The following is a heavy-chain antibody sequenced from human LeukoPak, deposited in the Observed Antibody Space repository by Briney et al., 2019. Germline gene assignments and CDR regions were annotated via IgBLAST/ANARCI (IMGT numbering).Heavy chain of an antibody. CDR3: ARARGSSSCSDY. J-gene: IGHJ4*02. CDR2: ITSGGSQT. D-gene: IGHD6-13*01. Sequence: GGSLRLSCAASGFTFRTYSMNWVRQAPGKGLEWVSSITSGGSQTYYADSVKGRFTISRDNAKNSLYLQLNSLRAEDTAVYYCARARGSSSCSDYWGQGTPVTVSS. V-gene: IGHV3-21*01. CDR1: GFTFRTYS.